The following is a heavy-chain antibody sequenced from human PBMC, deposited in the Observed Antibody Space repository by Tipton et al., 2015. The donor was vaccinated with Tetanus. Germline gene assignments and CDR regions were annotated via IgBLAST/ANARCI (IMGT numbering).Heavy chain of an antibody. V-gene: IGHV3-23*01. D-gene: IGHD1-26*01. Sequence: SLRLSCAASGFTLGNYAMSWVRQAPGKGLEWVSSIRNRGDATYYADSVKGRFTISRDNSMNSVYLQMNSLRAEDTAAYYCARDSAWSLDSWGQGSLVIVSS. CDR1: GFTLGNYA. CDR2: IRNRGDAT. CDR3: ARDSAWSLDS. J-gene: IGHJ5*01.